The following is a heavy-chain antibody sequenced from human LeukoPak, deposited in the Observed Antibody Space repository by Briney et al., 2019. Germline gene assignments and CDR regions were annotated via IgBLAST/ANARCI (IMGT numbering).Heavy chain of an antibody. J-gene: IGHJ6*03. CDR1: GFTLSIYW. D-gene: IGHD2-2*01. CDR3: ARDGDVVVPAAAYYYYYYMDV. V-gene: IGHV3-7*01. CDR2: IKQDGSES. Sequence: GGSLRLSCAASGFTLSIYWMSWVRQAPGKGLEWVANIKQDGSESHYADSVKGRFTISRDNAKNSLYLQMNSLRAEDTAVYYCARDGDVVVPAAAYYYYYYMDVWGKGTTVTVSS.